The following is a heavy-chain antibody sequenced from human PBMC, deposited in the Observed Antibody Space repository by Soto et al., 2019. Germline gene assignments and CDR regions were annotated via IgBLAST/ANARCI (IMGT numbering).Heavy chain of an antibody. Sequence: ASVKVSCKASGYTFTSYGISWVRQAPGQGLEWMGWISAYNGNRNYAQKVQGRVTMTTDTSTSTAYMELRSLRSEDTAVYYCARDWKEKVGATFYYWGQGALVTVPQ. J-gene: IGHJ4*02. CDR2: ISAYNGNR. CDR1: GYTFTSYG. CDR3: ARDWKEKVGATFYY. D-gene: IGHD1-26*01. V-gene: IGHV1-18*01.